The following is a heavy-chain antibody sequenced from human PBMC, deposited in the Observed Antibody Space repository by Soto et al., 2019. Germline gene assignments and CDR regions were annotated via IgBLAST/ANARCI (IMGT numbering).Heavy chain of an antibody. J-gene: IGHJ6*02. CDR3: ARDSRSSWLTDYYYYYYGMDV. V-gene: IGHV4-4*07. Sequence: SETLSLTCTVSGGSISSYYWSWIRQPAGKGLEWIGRIYTSGSTNYNPSLKSRVTMSVDTSKNQFSLKLSSVTAADTAVYYCARDSRSSWLTDYYYYYYGMDVWGQGTTVTVSS. CDR1: GGSISSYY. CDR2: IYTSGST. D-gene: IGHD6-13*01.